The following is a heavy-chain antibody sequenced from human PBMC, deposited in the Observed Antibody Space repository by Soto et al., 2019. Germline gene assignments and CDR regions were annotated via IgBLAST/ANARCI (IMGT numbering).Heavy chain of an antibody. D-gene: IGHD3-3*01. CDR1: GFSVSNAW. CDR3: SPEYYDFWSGYSYFDY. V-gene: IGHV3-15*01. J-gene: IGHJ4*02. CDR2: IKSKTDGGTT. Sequence: GGSLRLSCAASGFSVSNAWISWVRQAPGKGLEWVGRIKSKTDGGTTDYAAPVKGRFTISRDDSKNTLYLQMYSLKTEVTAVYYCSPEYYDFWSGYSYFDYWGQGTLVTVSS.